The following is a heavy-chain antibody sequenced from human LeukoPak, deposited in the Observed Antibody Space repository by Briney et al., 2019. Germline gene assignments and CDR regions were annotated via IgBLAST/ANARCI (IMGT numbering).Heavy chain of an antibody. CDR1: GGSLSSSSYY. V-gene: IGHV4-39*01. Sequence: SETLSLTCTVSGGSLSSSSYYWGWIRQPPGKGLEWIGSIYYGGSTYYHPSLKSGVTISVDTSKNQFPLKLSSVTAADTAVYYCASLSIAAFDFDCWGQGTLVTVSS. CDR2: IYYGGST. CDR3: ASLSIAAFDFDC. D-gene: IGHD6-6*01. J-gene: IGHJ4*02.